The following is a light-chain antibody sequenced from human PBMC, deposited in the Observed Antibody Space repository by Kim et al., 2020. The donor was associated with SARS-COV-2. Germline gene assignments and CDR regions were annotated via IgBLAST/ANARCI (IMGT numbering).Light chain of an antibody. CDR1: SSNIGSDY. Sequence: GQRVTISCSGSSSNIGSDYVYWYQQRPGTAPKLFIYWNSQRPSGVPDRFSGSKSGTSASLAISGLRFEDEAEYYCAVWDESLSGWLFGGGTQLTVL. V-gene: IGLV1-47*01. CDR3: AVWDESLSGWL. J-gene: IGLJ3*02. CDR2: WNS.